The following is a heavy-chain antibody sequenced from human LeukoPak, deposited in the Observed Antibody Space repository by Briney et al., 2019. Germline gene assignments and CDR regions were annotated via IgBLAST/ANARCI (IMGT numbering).Heavy chain of an antibody. D-gene: IGHD3-10*01. CDR2: INPSGGST. V-gene: IGHV1-46*01. J-gene: IGHJ6*02. Sequence: EASVEVSCKASGYTFTSYYMHWVRQAPGQGLEWMGIINPSGGSTSYAQKFQGRVTMTRDTSTSTVYMELSSLRSEDTAVYYCARASVYGSGTYYYYYGMDVWGQGTTVTVSS. CDR1: GYTFTSYY. CDR3: ARASVYGSGTYYYYYGMDV.